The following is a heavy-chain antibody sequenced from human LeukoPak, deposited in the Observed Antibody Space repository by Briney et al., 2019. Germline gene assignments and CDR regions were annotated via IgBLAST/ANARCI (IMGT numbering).Heavy chain of an antibody. CDR1: GGSLSGYY. V-gene: IGHV4-34*01. CDR2: INHSGST. D-gene: IGHD5-24*01. J-gene: IGHJ4*02. CDR3: ARSKGWLQRCLEF. Sequence: SETLSLTCGIYGGSLSGYYWSWIRQPPGKGLEWIGEINHSGSTKSNSSLRRRVTISLDTSKNHFSLRLNSVTAADTAVYYCARSKGWLQRCLEFWGQGTLVTVSS.